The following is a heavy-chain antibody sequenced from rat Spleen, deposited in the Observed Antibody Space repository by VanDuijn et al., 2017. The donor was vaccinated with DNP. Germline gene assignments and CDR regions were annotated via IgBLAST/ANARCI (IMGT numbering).Heavy chain of an antibody. V-gene: IGHV5-20*01. CDR3: TTASTEGFAY. CDR2: ISDDSGTT. J-gene: IGHJ3*01. D-gene: IGHD1-11*01. Sequence: EVQLVESDGGLVQPGRSLKLSCAASGFTFSDYYMAWVRQAPTKGLEWVTTISDDSGTTYYRDSVKGRFTISRDNAESSLYLQMDSLRSEDTATYYCTTASTEGFAYWGQGTLVTVSS. CDR1: GFTFSDYY.